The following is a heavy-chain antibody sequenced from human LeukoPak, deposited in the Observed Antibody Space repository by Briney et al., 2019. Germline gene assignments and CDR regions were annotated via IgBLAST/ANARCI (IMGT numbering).Heavy chain of an antibody. V-gene: IGHV4-59*01. J-gene: IGHJ4*02. CDR3: ARESDDSSGYLTGYFDY. Sequence: SETLSLTCTVSGGSISGYYWSWIRQPPGKGLEWLGYIYYTGSTNYNPSLKSRVIISVDTSKNQFSLKVSSVTAADTAVYYCARESDDSSGYLTGYFDYWGQGTLVTVSS. CDR2: IYYTGST. CDR1: GGSISGYY. D-gene: IGHD3-22*01.